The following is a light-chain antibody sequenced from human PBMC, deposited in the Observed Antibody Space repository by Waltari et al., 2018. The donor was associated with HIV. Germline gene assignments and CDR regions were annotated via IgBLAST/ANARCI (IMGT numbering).Light chain of an antibody. CDR2: GAF. V-gene: IGKV3-20*01. J-gene: IGKJ3*01. CDR1: QSISNSY. Sequence: EIVLTQSPGTLSLSTGERATLSCRASQSISNSYLAWYQQKPGQPPRPLIYGAFSRATGIPDRFRGSGSGTDFTLTISRLEPEDFAVYYCQQYGSSPPITFGPGTKVDIK. CDR3: QQYGSSPPIT.